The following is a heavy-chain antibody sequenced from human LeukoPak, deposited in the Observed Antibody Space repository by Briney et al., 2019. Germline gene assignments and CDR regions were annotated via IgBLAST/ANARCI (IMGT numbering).Heavy chain of an antibody. J-gene: IGHJ4*02. CDR3: AGSGYYYDGSGLDY. CDR2: IYYSGST. Sequence: SETLSLTCTVSGGSISSYYWSWIRRPPGKGLEWIGYIYYSGSTNYNPSLKSRVTISVDTSKNQFSLKLSSVTAADTAVYYCAGSGYYYDGSGLDYWGQGTLVTVSS. D-gene: IGHD3-22*01. V-gene: IGHV4-59*01. CDR1: GGSISSYY.